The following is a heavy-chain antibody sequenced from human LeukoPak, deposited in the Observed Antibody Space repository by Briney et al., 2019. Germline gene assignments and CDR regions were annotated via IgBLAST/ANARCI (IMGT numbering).Heavy chain of an antibody. D-gene: IGHD3-9*01. CDR1: GYTFTVYY. CDR2: INPNSGDT. V-gene: IGHV1-2*02. J-gene: IGHJ4*02. CDR3: ARGDHYDVLTGFQTPSHLSDY. Sequence: ASVKVSCKASGYTFTVYYVHWVRQAPGQGLEWMGWINPNSGDTNYAQKFQGRVTMTRDTSISTAYMELSRLTSDDTAVYYCARGDHYDVLTGFQTPSHLSDYWGQGTLVTVSS.